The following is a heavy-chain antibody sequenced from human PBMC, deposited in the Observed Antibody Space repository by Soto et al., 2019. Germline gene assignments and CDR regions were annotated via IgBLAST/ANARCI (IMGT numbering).Heavy chain of an antibody. CDR2: IKQDGSEK. CDR3: ARVLAARFGGFGAVDI. J-gene: IGHJ3*02. V-gene: IGHV3-7*01. D-gene: IGHD3-10*02. CDR1: GFTFSSYW. Sequence: GGSLRLSCAASGFTFSSYWMSWVRQAPGKGLEWVANIKQDGSEKYYVDSVKGRFTISRDNAKNSLYLQMNSLRAEDTAVYYCARVLAARFGGFGAVDIWGQGTMVTVSS.